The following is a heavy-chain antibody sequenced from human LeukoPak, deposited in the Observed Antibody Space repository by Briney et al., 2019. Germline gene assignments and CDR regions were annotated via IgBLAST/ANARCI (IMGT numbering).Heavy chain of an antibody. V-gene: IGHV4-59*01. J-gene: IGHJ4*02. Sequence: SETLSLTCTVSGGSIRSYYWSWIRQPPGKGLEWIGYIYYSGSTNYNPSLKSRVTISVDTSKNQFSLKLSSVTAADTAVYYCARVRYDIPLYYFDYWGQGTLVTVSS. CDR1: GGSIRSYY. CDR2: IYYSGST. D-gene: IGHD3-9*01. CDR3: ARVRYDIPLYYFDY.